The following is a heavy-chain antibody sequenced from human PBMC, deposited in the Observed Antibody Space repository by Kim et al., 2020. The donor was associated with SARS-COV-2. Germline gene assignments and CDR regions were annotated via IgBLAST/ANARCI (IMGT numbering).Heavy chain of an antibody. J-gene: IGHJ6*02. D-gene: IGHD1-26*01. Sequence: KYYPDSVKGRFTISRDNSKNTLYLQMNSRRAEDTAVYYCAREIVSYYGMDVWGQGTTVTVSS. CDR2: K. CDR3: AREIVSYYGMDV. V-gene: IGHV3-30*01.